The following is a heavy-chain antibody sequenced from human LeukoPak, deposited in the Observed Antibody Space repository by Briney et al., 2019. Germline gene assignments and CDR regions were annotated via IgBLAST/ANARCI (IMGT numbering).Heavy chain of an antibody. V-gene: IGHV1-69*13. D-gene: IGHD3-22*01. Sequence: SVKVSCTASGGTFSIYAISWVRQAPGQGLEWMGGIIPIFDTANYAQKFQGRVTITADESTSTAYMEPSSLRSEDTAVYYCARAKWLGPNWFDPWGQGTLVTVSS. CDR3: ARAKWLGPNWFDP. CDR1: GGTFSIYA. CDR2: IIPIFDTA. J-gene: IGHJ5*02.